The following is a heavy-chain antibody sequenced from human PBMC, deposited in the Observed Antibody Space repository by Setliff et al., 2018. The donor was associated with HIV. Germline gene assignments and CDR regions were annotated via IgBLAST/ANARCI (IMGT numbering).Heavy chain of an antibody. CDR1: GGSISSGGYY. J-gene: IGHJ4*02. D-gene: IGHD3-10*01. CDR2: IYYSGST. V-gene: IGHV4-31*03. Sequence: SETLSLTCTVSGGSISSGGYYWSWIRQHPGKGLEWIGYIYYSGSTYYNPSLKSRVTMSLDTSKNQFSLKLRSVTAADTAVYYCARGGYGSGNAYYFADWGQGTLVTVSS. CDR3: ARGGYGSGNAYYFAD.